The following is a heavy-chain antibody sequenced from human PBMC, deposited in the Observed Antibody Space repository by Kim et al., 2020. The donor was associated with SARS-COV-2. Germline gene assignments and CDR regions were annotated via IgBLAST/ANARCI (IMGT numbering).Heavy chain of an antibody. D-gene: IGHD3-22*01. Sequence: GGSLRLSCAASGFTFSSYGMHWVRQAPGKGLEWVAVIWYDGSNKYYADSVKGRFTISRDNSKNTLYLQMNSLRAEDTAVYYCARGRYYYDSSGYYKYWGQGTLVTVSS. CDR1: GFTFSSYG. CDR2: IWYDGSNK. CDR3: ARGRYYYDSSGYYKY. V-gene: IGHV3-33*01. J-gene: IGHJ4*02.